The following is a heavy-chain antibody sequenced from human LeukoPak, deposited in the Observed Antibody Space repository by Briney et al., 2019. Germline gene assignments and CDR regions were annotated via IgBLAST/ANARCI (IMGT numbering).Heavy chain of an antibody. CDR1: GFTFDDCG. D-gene: IGHD5-18*01. V-gene: IGHV3-20*04. Sequence: TGGSLRLSCAASGFTFDDCGMSWVRQAPGKGLEWVSGINWNGGSTGYADSVKGRFTISRDNAKNSLYLQMNSLRAEDTALYYCTSGPRRGYSYGYGDYWGQGTLVTVSS. CDR2: INWNGGST. J-gene: IGHJ4*02. CDR3: TSGPRRGYSYGYGDY.